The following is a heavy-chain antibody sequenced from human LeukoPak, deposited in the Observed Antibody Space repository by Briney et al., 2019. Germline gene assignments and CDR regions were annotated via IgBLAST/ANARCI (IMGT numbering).Heavy chain of an antibody. D-gene: IGHD5-18*01. Sequence: GGSLRLSCVASGFTISSIYMSWVRQPPGKGLEWVSVIYGGDRTYYSDSVKGRVTISRDTSKNTQYLQMNRLRPEDTAVYYCARDGEYSYGYGFDYWGQGTLVTVSS. V-gene: IGHV3-66*01. CDR3: ARDGEYSYGYGFDY. J-gene: IGHJ4*02. CDR1: GFTISSIY. CDR2: IYGGDRT.